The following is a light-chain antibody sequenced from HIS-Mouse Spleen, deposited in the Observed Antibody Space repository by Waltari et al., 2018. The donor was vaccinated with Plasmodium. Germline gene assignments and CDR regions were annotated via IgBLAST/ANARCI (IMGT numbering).Light chain of an antibody. CDR2: EDS. CDR1: ALPKKY. Sequence: SYELPQPPSASVSPGQTARITCSGDALPKKYASWYQQNSGQAPVLVIYEDSKRPSGIPERFSGSSSGTMATLTISGAQVEDEADYYCYSTDSSGNHRVFGGGTKLTVL. V-gene: IGLV3-10*01. CDR3: YSTDSSGNHRV. J-gene: IGLJ3*02.